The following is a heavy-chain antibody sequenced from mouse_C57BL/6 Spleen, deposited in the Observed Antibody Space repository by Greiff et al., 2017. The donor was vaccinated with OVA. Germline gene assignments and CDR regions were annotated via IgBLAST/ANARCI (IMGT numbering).Heavy chain of an antibody. V-gene: IGHV1-78*01. CDR1: GYTFTNYS. CDR2: IYPRDGST. J-gene: IGHJ2*01. D-gene: IGHD1-1*01. CDR3: ARGGLLRAAYFDD. Sequence: QVQLQQSDAELVKPGASVKISCKVSGYTFTNYSIHWMKQRPEQGLEWIGYIYPRDGSTKYNDKFKGKATLTADKSYSEAYMQVNRLIDEDSAEYFCARGGLLRAAYFDDWGQGTTVTVSS.